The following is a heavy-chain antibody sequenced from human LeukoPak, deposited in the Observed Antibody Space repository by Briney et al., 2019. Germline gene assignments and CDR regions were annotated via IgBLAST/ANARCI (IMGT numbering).Heavy chain of an antibody. Sequence: PGGSLRLSCAASGFTFSSYAMSWVRQAPGKGLEWVSAISGSGGSTYYADSVKGRFTISRDNSKNTLYLQMNSLRVEDTAVYYCAKDPSRLDRQGLFDYWGQGTLVTVSS. J-gene: IGHJ4*02. CDR1: GFTFSSYA. CDR2: ISGSGGST. V-gene: IGHV3-23*01. D-gene: IGHD6-19*01. CDR3: AKDPSRLDRQGLFDY.